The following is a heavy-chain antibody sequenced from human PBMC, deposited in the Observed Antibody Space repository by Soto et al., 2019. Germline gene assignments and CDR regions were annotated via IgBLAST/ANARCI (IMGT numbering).Heavy chain of an antibody. V-gene: IGHV3-49*04. Sequence: PGGSLRLSCTASGFTFGNYAMSWVRQSPGKGLEWVGFIRSKAYGEKKEYAATVKGRFTISRDDSKSIAYLQMNSLKTEYTAVYYCTRAPTRLYPLYYYDSSGYDWYFDLWGRGTRFTV. CDR1: GFTFGNYA. CDR3: TRAPTRLYPLYYYDSSGYDWYFDL. D-gene: IGHD3-22*01. CDR2: IRSKAYGEKK. J-gene: IGHJ2*01.